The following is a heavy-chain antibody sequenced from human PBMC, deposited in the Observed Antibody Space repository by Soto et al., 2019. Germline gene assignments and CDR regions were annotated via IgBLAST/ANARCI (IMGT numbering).Heavy chain of an antibody. V-gene: IGHV4-59*08. CDR2: IYYSGST. CDR3: ARLETGCYWYYYYMDV. D-gene: IGHD3-9*01. J-gene: IGHJ6*03. Sequence: QVQLQESGPGLVKPSETLSLTCTVSGGSISSYYWSWIRQPPGKGLEWIGYIYYSGSTNYNPSLKSRVTISVDTSKNQFSLKLSSVTAADTAVYYCARLETGCYWYYYYMDVWGKGTTVTVSS. CDR1: GGSISSYY.